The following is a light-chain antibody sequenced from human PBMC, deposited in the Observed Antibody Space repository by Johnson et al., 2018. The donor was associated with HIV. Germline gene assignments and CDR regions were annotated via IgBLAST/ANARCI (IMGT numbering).Light chain of an antibody. CDR3: GTWDSSLSKV. Sequence: QSVLTQPPSVSAAPGQKVTISCSGSNSNIGNNYVSWYQHLPGTAPKLLIYENNRRPSGIPDRFSGSQSGTSATLGITGLQTGDEADYYCGTWDSSLSKVFGTGTKVTVL. V-gene: IGLV1-51*02. CDR2: ENN. J-gene: IGLJ1*01. CDR1: NSNIGNNY.